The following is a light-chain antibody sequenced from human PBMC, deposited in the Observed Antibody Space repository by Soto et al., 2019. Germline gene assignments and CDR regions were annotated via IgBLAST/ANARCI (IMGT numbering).Light chain of an antibody. CDR1: QSVLYSSNNKNY. CDR3: QPYYTTPWT. V-gene: IGKV4-1*01. CDR2: WAS. Sequence: IVISYTPDSLDVYMGERATINCKSSQSVLYSSNNKNYLAWYQQKPGQPPKALIYWASTRESGVPDRFSGSGSGTDFTLTISSLQAEDVAVYYCQPYYTTPWTFGQGTKVDI. J-gene: IGKJ1*01.